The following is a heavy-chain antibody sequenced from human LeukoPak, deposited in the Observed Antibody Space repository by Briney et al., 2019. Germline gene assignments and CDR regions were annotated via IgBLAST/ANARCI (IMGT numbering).Heavy chain of an antibody. Sequence: HPGGSQRLSCAASGFTFSSYSMNWVRQAPGKGLEWVSHISSSSSTIYYADSVKGRFTISRDNAKNSLYLQMNSLRAEDTAVYYCAELGITMIGGVWGKGTTVTISS. V-gene: IGHV3-48*04. J-gene: IGHJ6*04. CDR1: GFTFSSYS. CDR2: ISSSSSTI. CDR3: AELGITMIGGV. D-gene: IGHD3-10*02.